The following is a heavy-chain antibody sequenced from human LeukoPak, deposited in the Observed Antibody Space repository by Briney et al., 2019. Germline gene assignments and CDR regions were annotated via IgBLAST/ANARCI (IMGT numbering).Heavy chain of an antibody. CDR2: IRSKANSYAT. CDR1: GFTFSGSA. CDR3: TRPDEYSSGWADY. D-gene: IGHD6-19*01. J-gene: IGHJ4*02. V-gene: IGHV3-73*01. Sequence: GGSLRLSCAASGFTFSGSAMHWVRQASGKGVEWVGRIRSKANSYATAYAASVKGRFTISRDDSKNTAYLQMNSLKTEDTAVYYCTRPDEYSSGWADYWGQGTLVTVSS.